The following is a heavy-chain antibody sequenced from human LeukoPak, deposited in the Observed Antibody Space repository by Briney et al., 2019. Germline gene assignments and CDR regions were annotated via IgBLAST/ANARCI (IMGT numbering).Heavy chain of an antibody. CDR3: ASPFYDSSGYYNWYFDL. Sequence: SVKVSCKASGGTFSSYAISWVRQAPGQGLEWMGGIIPIFGTANYAQKFQGRVTITTDESTSTAYMELSSLRSEDTAVYYCASPFYDSSGYYNWYFDLWGRGTLVTVSS. CDR2: IIPIFGTA. D-gene: IGHD3-22*01. CDR1: GGTFSSYA. J-gene: IGHJ2*01. V-gene: IGHV1-69*05.